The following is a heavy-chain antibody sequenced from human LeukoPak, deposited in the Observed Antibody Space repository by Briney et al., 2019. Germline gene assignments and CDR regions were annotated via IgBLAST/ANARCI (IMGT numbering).Heavy chain of an antibody. D-gene: IGHD4-17*01. Sequence: GGSLRLSCAASGFTFSDYYMSWIRQAPGKGLEWVSYISSSSSYTNYADSVKGRFTISRDNAKNSLYLQINSLRAEDTAVYYCARVGLRDAFDIWGQGTMVTVSS. V-gene: IGHV3-11*06. CDR3: ARVGLRDAFDI. CDR2: ISSSSSYT. CDR1: GFTFSDYY. J-gene: IGHJ3*02.